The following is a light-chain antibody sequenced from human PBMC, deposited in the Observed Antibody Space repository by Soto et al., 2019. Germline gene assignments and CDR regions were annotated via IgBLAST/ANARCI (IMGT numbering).Light chain of an antibody. J-gene: IGLJ1*01. V-gene: IGLV1-47*01. CDR3: AAWDDSLRGRV. CDR1: SSNVGVNF. CDR2: RND. Sequence: QSVLTQPPSASGTPGQRVTISCSGSSSNVGVNFVYWYQHLPGTAPKLLIYRNDQRPSGVPDRFSVSKSGTSSSLAISGLRYEDEADYYCAAWDDSLRGRVFGTGTKVTVL.